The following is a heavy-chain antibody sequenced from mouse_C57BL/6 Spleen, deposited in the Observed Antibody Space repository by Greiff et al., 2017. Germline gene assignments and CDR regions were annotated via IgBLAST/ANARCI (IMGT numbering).Heavy chain of an antibody. Sequence: QVQLQQSGPELVKPGASVKISCKASGYAFSSSWMNWVKQRPGKGLEWIGRIYPGDGDTNYNGKFKGKATLTADKSSSTAYMQLSSLTSEDSAVYCCARLGGNGAMDYWGQGTSVTVDS. CDR2: IYPGDGDT. V-gene: IGHV1-82*01. CDR1: GYAFSSSW. J-gene: IGHJ4*01. CDR3: ARLGGNGAMDY. D-gene: IGHD2-1*01.